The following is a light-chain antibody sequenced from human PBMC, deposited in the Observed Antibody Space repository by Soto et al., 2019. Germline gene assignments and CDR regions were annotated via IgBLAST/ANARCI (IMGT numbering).Light chain of an antibody. CDR3: QQFGSSAYS. CDR2: SDS. J-gene: IGKJ2*03. V-gene: IGKV3-20*01. Sequence: EIVVTQSPCALSLSPEGRATLSCRASQSASSSYLSWYQQKPGPAPRLLIYSDSNRATGIPDRFSGSGSGTDFTLTISSLEPEDFSVYYCQQFGSSAYSFGQGTKLELK. CDR1: QSASSSY.